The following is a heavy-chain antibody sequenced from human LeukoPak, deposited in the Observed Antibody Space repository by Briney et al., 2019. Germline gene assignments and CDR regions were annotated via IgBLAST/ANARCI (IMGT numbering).Heavy chain of an antibody. J-gene: IGHJ4*02. CDR1: GFTFSSYE. CDR3: ARTGSGWYFLDY. D-gene: IGHD6-19*01. V-gene: IGHV3-48*03. Sequence: GGSLRLSCAASGFTFSSYEMNWVRQAPGKGLEWVSYISSSASIIYYADSVKGRFTISRDNAKNSLYLQMNSLRAEDTAVYYCARTGSGWYFLDYWGQGTLVTVSS. CDR2: ISSSASII.